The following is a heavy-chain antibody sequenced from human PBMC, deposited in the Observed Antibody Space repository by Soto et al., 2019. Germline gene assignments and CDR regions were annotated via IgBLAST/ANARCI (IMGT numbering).Heavy chain of an antibody. J-gene: IGHJ4*02. CDR3: ARRYGYSFDY. CDR2: IYYSGTT. D-gene: IGHD5-18*01. V-gene: IGHV4-59*08. CDR1: GGSISSYY. Sequence: QVQLQESGPGLVKPSETLSLTCTVSGGSISSYYWSWIRQPPGKGLEWIGYIYYSGTTNYNPSLKTRVTISVDTSKNQLSLKLSSVTAADTAVYYCARRYGYSFDYWGQGTLVTVSS.